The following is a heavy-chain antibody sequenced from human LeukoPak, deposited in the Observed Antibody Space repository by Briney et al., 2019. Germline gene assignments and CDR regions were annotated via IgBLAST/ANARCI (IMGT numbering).Heavy chain of an antibody. J-gene: IGHJ3*02. Sequence: PGGSLRLSCAASGFTFSSYAMIWVRQAPGKGLEWVSAISGSGGSTYYADSVKGRFTISRDNSKNTLYLQMNSLRAEDTAVYYCAKGPSIAVAGLRGAFDIWGQGTMVTVSS. D-gene: IGHD6-19*01. CDR3: AKGPSIAVAGLRGAFDI. CDR2: ISGSGGST. CDR1: GFTFSSYA. V-gene: IGHV3-23*01.